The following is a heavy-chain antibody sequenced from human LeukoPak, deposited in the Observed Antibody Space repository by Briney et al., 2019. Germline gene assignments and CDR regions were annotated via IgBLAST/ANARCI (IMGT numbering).Heavy chain of an antibody. CDR1: GYTFTGYY. CDR3: ARGPRPHCSGGSCYSGYYYYMDV. CDR2: IIPIFGTA. Sequence: GASVKVSCKASGYTFTGYYMHWVRQAPAQGLEWMGGIIPIFGTANYAQKFQGRVTITADESTSTAYMELSSLRSEDTAVYYCARGPRPHCSGGSCYSGYYYYMDVWGKGTTVTVSS. J-gene: IGHJ6*03. V-gene: IGHV1-69*13. D-gene: IGHD2-15*01.